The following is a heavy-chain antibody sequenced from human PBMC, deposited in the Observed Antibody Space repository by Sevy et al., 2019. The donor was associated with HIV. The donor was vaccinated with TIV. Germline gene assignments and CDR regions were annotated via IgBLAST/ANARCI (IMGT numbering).Heavy chain of an antibody. CDR1: RFTFSSYS. Sequence: GGSLRLSCAASRFTFSSYSMNWVRQAPGKGLEWVSSISSSSSYIYYADSVKGRFTISRDNAKNSLYLQMNSLRAEDTAVYYCARDASAYDSSGYYGYWGQGTLVTVSS. D-gene: IGHD3-22*01. V-gene: IGHV3-21*01. J-gene: IGHJ4*02. CDR2: ISSSSSYI. CDR3: ARDASAYDSSGYYGY.